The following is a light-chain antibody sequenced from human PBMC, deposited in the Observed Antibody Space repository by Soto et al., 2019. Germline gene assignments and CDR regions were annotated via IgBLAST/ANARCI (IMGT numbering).Light chain of an antibody. CDR1: SSDVGGYNY. Sequence: QSFLTQPRSVSGSPGQSVTISCTGTSSDVGGYNYVSWYQEHPGRAPKLMIYDVSIRPSGVPDRFSGSKSGNMASLTISGLLAEDEADYYCCSYAGTYSSFVFGSGTKVTVL. V-gene: IGLV2-11*01. CDR3: CSYAGTYSSFV. J-gene: IGLJ1*01. CDR2: DVS.